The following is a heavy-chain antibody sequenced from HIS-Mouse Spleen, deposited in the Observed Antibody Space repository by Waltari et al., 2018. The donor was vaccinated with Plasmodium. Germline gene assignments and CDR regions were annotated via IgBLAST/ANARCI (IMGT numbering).Heavy chain of an antibody. V-gene: IGHV4-34*01. CDR3: ASLPRVEEVTTPFYYYYYGMDV. Sequence: QVQLQQWGAGLLKPSETLSLTCAVYGGSFSGYYWSWIRQPPGKGLEWIGEINHSGSTTYNPSLKSRVTISVDTSKNQFSLKLSSVTAADTAVYYCASLPRVEEVTTPFYYYYYGMDVWGQGTTVTVSS. D-gene: IGHD4-4*01. J-gene: IGHJ6*02. CDR2: INHSGST. CDR1: GGSFSGYY.